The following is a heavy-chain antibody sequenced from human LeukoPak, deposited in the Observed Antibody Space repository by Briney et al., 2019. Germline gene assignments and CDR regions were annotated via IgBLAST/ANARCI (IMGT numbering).Heavy chain of an antibody. CDR1: GYTLTELS. J-gene: IGHJ6*04. D-gene: IGHD3-10*01. V-gene: IGHV1-24*01. CDR2: FDPEDDET. Sequence: ASVKVSCKVSGYTLTELSMHWVRQAPGKGLEWMGGFDPEDDETIYAQKFQGRVTMTEDTSTDTAYMELSSLRSEDTAVYYCATLRVTMVRGVITYYYGMDVWGKGTTVTVSS. CDR3: ATLRVTMVRGVITYYYGMDV.